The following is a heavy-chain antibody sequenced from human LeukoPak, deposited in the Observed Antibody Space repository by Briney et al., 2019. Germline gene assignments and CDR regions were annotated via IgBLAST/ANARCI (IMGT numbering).Heavy chain of an antibody. CDR1: GYTLTELS. J-gene: IGHJ4*02. V-gene: IGHV1-24*01. Sequence: ASVKVSCKVSGYTLTELSMHWVRQAPGKGLEWKGGFDPEDGETIYAQKFQGRVTMTEDTSTDTAYMELSSLRSEDTAVYYCATNAVLWFGELTHPFDYWGQGTLVTVSS. CDR3: ATNAVLWFGELTHPFDY. CDR2: FDPEDGET. D-gene: IGHD3-10*01.